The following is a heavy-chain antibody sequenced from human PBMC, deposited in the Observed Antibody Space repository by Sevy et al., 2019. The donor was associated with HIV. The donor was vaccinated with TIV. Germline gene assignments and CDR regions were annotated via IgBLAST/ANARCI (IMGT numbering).Heavy chain of an antibody. V-gene: IGHV3-30*18. J-gene: IGHJ5*02. CDR3: EKDLGWFDP. CDR2: ISYDGSNK. D-gene: IGHD3-10*01. Sequence: GGSLRLSCAASGFTFSSYGMHWVRQAPGKGLEWVAVISYDGSNKYYADSVKGRFTISRDNSKNTLYLQMNSLRAEDTAVYYCEKDLGWFDPWGQGTLVTVSS. CDR1: GFTFSSYG.